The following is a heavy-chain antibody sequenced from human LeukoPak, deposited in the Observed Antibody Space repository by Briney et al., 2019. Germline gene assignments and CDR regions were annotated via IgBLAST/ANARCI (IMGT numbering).Heavy chain of an antibody. J-gene: IGHJ3*02. CDR1: GGSISSGGYS. CDR3: ARDRVYDSSGYDAFDI. V-gene: IGHV4-61*08. CDR2: IYYSGST. D-gene: IGHD3-22*01. Sequence: SETLSLTCAVSGGSISSGGYSWSWIRQPPGKGLEWIGYIYYSGSTNYNPSLKSRVTISVDTSKNQFSLKLSSVTAADTAVYYCARDRVYDSSGYDAFDIWGQGTMVTVSS.